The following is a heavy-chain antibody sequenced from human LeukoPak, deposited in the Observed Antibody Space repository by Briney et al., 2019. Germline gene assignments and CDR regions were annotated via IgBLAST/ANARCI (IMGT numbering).Heavy chain of an antibody. Sequence: PGGSLRLSCAASGFTFSSYGMHWVRQAPGKGLEWVAFIRYDGSNKYYADSVKGRFTISRDNSKNTLYLQMNSLRAEDTAVYYCAKDQGALVRGYSGYGYDYWGQGTLVTVSS. J-gene: IGHJ4*02. D-gene: IGHD5-12*01. V-gene: IGHV3-30*02. CDR2: IRYDGSNK. CDR3: AKDQGALVRGYSGYGYDY. CDR1: GFTFSSYG.